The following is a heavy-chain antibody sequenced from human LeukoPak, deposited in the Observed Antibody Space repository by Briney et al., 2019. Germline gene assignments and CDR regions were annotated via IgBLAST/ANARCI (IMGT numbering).Heavy chain of an antibody. Sequence: GGSLRLSCAASGFTFSSYSMNWVRQAPGKGLEWVSSISTSSSYIYYADSVKGRFTISRDNSKNTLYLQMNSLRAEDTAVYYCAKDSHYDSSGYYSGIAFDIWGQGTMVTVSS. V-gene: IGHV3-21*04. CDR2: ISTSSSYI. CDR3: AKDSHYDSSGYYSGIAFDI. D-gene: IGHD3-22*01. CDR1: GFTFSSYS. J-gene: IGHJ3*02.